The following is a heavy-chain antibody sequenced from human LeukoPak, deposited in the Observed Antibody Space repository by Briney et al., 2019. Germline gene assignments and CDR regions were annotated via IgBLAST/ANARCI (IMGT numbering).Heavy chain of an antibody. J-gene: IGHJ4*02. Sequence: SETLSLTCTVSGGSISSYYWSWIRQPPGKGLEWIGYIYYSGSTNCNPSLKSRVTISVDTSKNQFSLKLSSVTAADTAVYYCARWYSSSWYYFDYWGQGTLVTVSS. D-gene: IGHD6-13*01. V-gene: IGHV4-59*01. CDR3: ARWYSSSWYYFDY. CDR2: IYYSGST. CDR1: GGSISSYY.